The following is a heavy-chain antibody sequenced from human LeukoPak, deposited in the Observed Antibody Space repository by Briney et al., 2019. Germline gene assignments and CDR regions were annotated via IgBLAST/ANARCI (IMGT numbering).Heavy chain of an antibody. V-gene: IGHV3-30-3*01. J-gene: IGHJ3*02. CDR3: ARVIGVVITFDAFDI. Sequence: GGSLRLSCAASGLTFSSYAMHWVRQAPGKGLEWVAVISYDGSNKYYADSVKGRFTISRDNSKNTLYLQMNSLRAEDTAVYYCARVIGVVITFDAFDIWGQGTMVTVSS. CDR1: GLTFSSYA. D-gene: IGHD3-22*01. CDR2: ISYDGSNK.